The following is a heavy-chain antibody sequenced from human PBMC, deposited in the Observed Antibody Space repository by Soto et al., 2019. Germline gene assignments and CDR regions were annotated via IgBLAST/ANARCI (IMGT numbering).Heavy chain of an antibody. V-gene: IGHV3-23*01. CDR2: IRGGGGGT. CDR3: ASASRGHNFDTSGYDY. J-gene: IGHJ4*02. D-gene: IGHD3-22*01. CDR1: GFTFSSFA. Sequence: EVQLLESGGGLVQPGGSLRLSCAASGFTFSSFAMSWVRQAPGKGLEWVSAIRGGGGGTYYADSVKGRFTISRDNSKSTLYVQMNSLRVEDTAVYYCASASRGHNFDTSGYDYWGQGTLVTVSS.